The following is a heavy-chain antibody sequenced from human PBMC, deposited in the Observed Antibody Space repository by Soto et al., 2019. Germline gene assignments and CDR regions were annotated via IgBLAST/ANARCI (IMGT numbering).Heavy chain of an antibody. Sequence: GGSLRLSCAASGFTFSSYAMSWVRQAPGKGLEWVSAISGSGGSTYYADSVKGRFTISRDNSKNTLYLQMNSLRAEDTAVYYCAKGITMIVVVKGPILDYWGQGTLVTVSS. D-gene: IGHD3-22*01. CDR2: ISGSGGST. V-gene: IGHV3-23*01. CDR3: AKGITMIVVVKGPILDY. J-gene: IGHJ4*02. CDR1: GFTFSSYA.